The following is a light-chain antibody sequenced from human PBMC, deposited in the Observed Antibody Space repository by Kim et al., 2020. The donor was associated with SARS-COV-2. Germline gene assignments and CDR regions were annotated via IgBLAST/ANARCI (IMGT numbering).Light chain of an antibody. CDR1: RSNIGRTT. Sequence: QRVTISCSGSRSNIGRTTVNWYQHLPGTAPKILIYNTNQRPSGVPDRFSGSKSGTSASLAINGLQSEDEGEYFCAAWDDSLSGPYLFGTGTKVTVL. J-gene: IGLJ1*01. V-gene: IGLV1-44*01. CDR3: AAWDDSLSGPYL. CDR2: NTN.